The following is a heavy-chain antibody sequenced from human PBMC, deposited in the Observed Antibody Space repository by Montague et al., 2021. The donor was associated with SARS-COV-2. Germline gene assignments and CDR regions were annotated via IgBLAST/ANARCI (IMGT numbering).Heavy chain of an antibody. CDR2: IYYGGST. J-gene: IGHJ5*02. CDR3: ARVSRITIFGVVGWFDP. D-gene: IGHD3-3*01. Sequence: SETLSLTCTVSGASISSYYWSWIRQPPGKGLEWIGYIYYGGSTNYNPSLKSRVTISVDTSKNQFSLKLSSVTAADAAVYYCARVSRITIFGVVGWFDPWGQGTLVTVSS. CDR1: GASISSYY. V-gene: IGHV4-59*01.